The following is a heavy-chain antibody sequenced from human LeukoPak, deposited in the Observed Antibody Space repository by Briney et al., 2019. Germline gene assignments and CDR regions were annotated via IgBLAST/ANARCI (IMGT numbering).Heavy chain of an antibody. Sequence: GASVKVSCKASGYTFTGYYMHWVRQAPGQGLEWMGWINPNIGGTDYAQKFQGRVTITRDTSISTAYMELSRLRSDDTAVYYCAREYDFWRAFDYWGQGTLVTVSS. CDR3: AREYDFWRAFDY. V-gene: IGHV1-2*02. D-gene: IGHD3-3*01. CDR1: GYTFTGYY. J-gene: IGHJ4*02. CDR2: INPNIGGT.